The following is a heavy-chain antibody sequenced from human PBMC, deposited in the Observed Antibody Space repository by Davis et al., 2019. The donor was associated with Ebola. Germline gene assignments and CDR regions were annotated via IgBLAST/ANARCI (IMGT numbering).Heavy chain of an antibody. V-gene: IGHV1-8*01. J-gene: IGHJ3*02. CDR1: GYTFTGYD. CDR2: MNPNSGNT. D-gene: IGHD3-22*01. Sequence: AASVKVSCKASGYTFTGYDINWVRQATGQGLEWMGWMNPNSGNTGYAQKFQGRVTITADKSTSTAYMELSSLRSEDTAVYYCARVTAWGTMIELRNAFDIWGQGTMVTVSS. CDR3: ARVTAWGTMIELRNAFDI.